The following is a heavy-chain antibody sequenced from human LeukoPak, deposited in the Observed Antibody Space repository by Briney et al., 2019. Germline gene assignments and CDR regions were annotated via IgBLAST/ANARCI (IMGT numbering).Heavy chain of an antibody. V-gene: IGHV3-21*01. CDR3: ARVKGSGWYEVDY. CDR1: GFTFSSYS. Sequence: GGSLRLSCAASGFTFSSYSMNWVRQDPGKGLEWVSSISSSSSYIYYADSVKGRVTISRDNAKNSLYLQMNSLRAEDTAVYYCARVKGSGWYEVDYWGQGTLVTVSS. J-gene: IGHJ4*02. D-gene: IGHD6-19*01. CDR2: ISSSSSYI.